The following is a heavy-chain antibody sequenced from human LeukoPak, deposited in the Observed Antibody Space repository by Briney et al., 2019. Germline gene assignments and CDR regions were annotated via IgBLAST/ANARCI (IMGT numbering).Heavy chain of an antibody. V-gene: IGHV3-21*01. Sequence: PGGSLRLSCAASGFTFRSYAMSWVRQAPGKGLEWVSSISSSSSYIYYTDSVKGRFTISRDNAKNSLYLQMNSLRAEDTAVYYCARLMITFGGVIAGYYFDYWGQGTLVTVPS. CDR3: ARLMITFGGVIAGYYFDY. D-gene: IGHD3-16*02. CDR1: GFTFRSYA. J-gene: IGHJ4*02. CDR2: ISSSSSYI.